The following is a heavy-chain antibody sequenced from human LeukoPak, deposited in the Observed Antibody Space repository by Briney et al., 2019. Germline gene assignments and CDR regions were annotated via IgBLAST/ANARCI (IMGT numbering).Heavy chain of an antibody. D-gene: IGHD5-18*01. CDR3: ARAVDTAMVNTPEKNYGMDV. V-gene: IGHV5-51*01. Sequence: GESLKISCKGSGYSFTSYWIGWVRQMPGKGLEWMGIIYPGDSDTRYSPSFQGQVTISADKSISTAYLQWSSLKASDTAMYYCARAVDTAMVNTPEKNYGMDVWGQGTTVTVSS. CDR2: IYPGDSDT. CDR1: GYSFTSYW. J-gene: IGHJ6*02.